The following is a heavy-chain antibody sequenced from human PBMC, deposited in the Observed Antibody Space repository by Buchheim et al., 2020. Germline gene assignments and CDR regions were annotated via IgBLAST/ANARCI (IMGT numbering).Heavy chain of an antibody. D-gene: IGHD1-26*01. Sequence: EVHLVESGGGLVQPGGSLRLSCAVSGFTFSNYEMNWVRQAPGKGLEWISYISSSATKIYYADSVKGRFTISRDNAKNSLYLEMNSLRAEDTAFYYCARGGRSYSFDYWGQGTL. V-gene: IGHV3-48*03. J-gene: IGHJ4*02. CDR2: ISSSATKI. CDR1: GFTFSNYE. CDR3: ARGGRSYSFDY.